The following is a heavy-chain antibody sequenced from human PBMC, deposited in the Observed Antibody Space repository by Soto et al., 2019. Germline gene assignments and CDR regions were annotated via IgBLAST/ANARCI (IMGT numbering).Heavy chain of an antibody. V-gene: IGHV3-21*01. CDR2: ISSSSSYI. J-gene: IGHJ4*02. CDR1: GFSFSGYS. Sequence: PXVSLRFFCAASGFSFSGYSMNWVRQAPGKGLEWVSSISSSSSYIYYADSVKGRFTISRDNAKNSLYLQMNSLRAEDTAVYYCARHLRIVATIEFRYWGQGTLVTVSS. D-gene: IGHD5-12*01. CDR3: ARHLRIVATIEFRY.